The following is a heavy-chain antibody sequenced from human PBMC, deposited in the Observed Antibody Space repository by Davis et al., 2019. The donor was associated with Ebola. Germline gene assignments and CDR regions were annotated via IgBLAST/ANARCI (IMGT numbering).Heavy chain of an antibody. CDR1: GYSFTSYW. Sequence: GESLKISCKGSGYSFTSYWIGWVRQMPGKGLEWVGIIYPGDSDTRYSPSFQGQVTISADKSISTAYLQWSSLKASDTAMYYCARSRDYYDSSGYYRSDAFDIWGQGTMVTVSS. D-gene: IGHD3-22*01. J-gene: IGHJ3*02. CDR2: IYPGDSDT. V-gene: IGHV5-51*01. CDR3: ARSRDYYDSSGYYRSDAFDI.